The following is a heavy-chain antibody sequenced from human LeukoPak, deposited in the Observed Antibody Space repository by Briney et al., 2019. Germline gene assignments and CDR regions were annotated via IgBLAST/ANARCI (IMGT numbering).Heavy chain of an antibody. V-gene: IGHV3-30*02. D-gene: IGHD3-9*01. CDR1: GFTFSSYG. CDR2: IRYDGINK. Sequence: GGSLRLSCATSGFTFSSYGMYWVRQAPGKGLEWLAFIRYDGINKYYADSVKGRFTISRDNSKNTLYLQMNSLRAEDTAVYYCAKDSLTGTGPYYFDCWGQGTLVTASS. J-gene: IGHJ4*02. CDR3: AKDSLTGTGPYYFDC.